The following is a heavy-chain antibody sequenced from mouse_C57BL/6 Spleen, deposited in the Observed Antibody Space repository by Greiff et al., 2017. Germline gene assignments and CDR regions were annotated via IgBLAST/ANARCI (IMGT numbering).Heavy chain of an antibody. CDR1: GFNIKNTY. CDR2: IDPANGNT. J-gene: IGHJ1*03. CDR3: ARPYYSGSSYWYFDV. V-gene: IGHV14-3*01. D-gene: IGHD1-1*01. Sequence: VQLQQSVAELVRPGASVKLSCTASGFNIKNTYMHWVKQRPEQGLEWIGRIDPANGNTKYAPKFQGKATITADTSSNTAYLQLSSLTSEDAAIYYCARPYYSGSSYWYFDVWGTGTTVTVSS.